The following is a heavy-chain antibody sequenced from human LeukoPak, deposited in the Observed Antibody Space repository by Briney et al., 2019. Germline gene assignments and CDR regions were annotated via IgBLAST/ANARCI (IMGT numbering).Heavy chain of an antibody. CDR1: GYTFTSYG. J-gene: IGHJ4*02. CDR2: ISAYNGNT. CDR3: ARGSAAYYYDSSGYPFDY. D-gene: IGHD3-22*01. V-gene: IGHV1-18*01. Sequence: ASVKVSCKASGYTFTSYGISWVRQAPGQGLEWMGWISAYNGNTNYAQKLQGRVTMTTDTSTSTAYMELRSLRSDDTAVYYCARGSAAYYYDSSGYPFDYWGQGTLVTVSS.